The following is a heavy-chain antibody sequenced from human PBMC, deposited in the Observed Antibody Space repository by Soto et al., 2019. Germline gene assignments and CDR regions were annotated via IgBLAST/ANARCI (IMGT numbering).Heavy chain of an antibody. Sequence: ASVKVSCKASGYTFTSYDINWVRQATGQGLEWMGWMNPNSGNTGYAQKFQGRVTMTRNTSISTAYMELSSLRSEDTAVYYCARGLGSSGWYGYFDYWGRGTLVTVSS. CDR1: GYTFTSYD. J-gene: IGHJ4*02. CDR3: ARGLGSSGWYGYFDY. D-gene: IGHD6-19*01. V-gene: IGHV1-8*01. CDR2: MNPNSGNT.